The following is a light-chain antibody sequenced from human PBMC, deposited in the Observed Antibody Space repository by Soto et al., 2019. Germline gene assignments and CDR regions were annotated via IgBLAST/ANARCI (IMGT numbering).Light chain of an antibody. CDR2: EVR. CDR3: SSYGSTSARYV. V-gene: IGLV2-14*01. CDR1: SSDVGAYNY. Sequence: QSALAQPASVSGSPGQSITISCTGTSSDVGAYNYVSWYHQHPGKAPKLMIYEVRGRPSGVSNRFSGSKSGNTASLTISGLRAEDEGDYFCSSYGSTSARYVFGTGTKVTVL. J-gene: IGLJ1*01.